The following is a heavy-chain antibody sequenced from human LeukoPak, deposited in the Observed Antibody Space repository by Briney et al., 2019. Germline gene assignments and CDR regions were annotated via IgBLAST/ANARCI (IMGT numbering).Heavy chain of an antibody. CDR2: INPNSGGT. Sequence: GASAKVSCKASGYTFTGYYMHWVRQAPGQGLEWMGWINPNSGGTNYAQKFQGRVTMTRDTSISTAYMELSRLRSDDTAVYYCARIHGVTTSPFDYWGQGTLVTVSS. D-gene: IGHD4-17*01. CDR3: ARIHGVTTSPFDY. CDR1: GYTFTGYY. V-gene: IGHV1-2*02. J-gene: IGHJ4*02.